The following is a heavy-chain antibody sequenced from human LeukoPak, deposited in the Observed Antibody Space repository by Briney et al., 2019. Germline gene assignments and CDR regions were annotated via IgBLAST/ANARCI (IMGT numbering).Heavy chain of an antibody. CDR1: GFTFSSYG. J-gene: IGHJ5*02. Sequence: PGGSLRLSCAASGFTFSSYGMSWVRQAPGKGLEWVSAISGSGGSTYYADSVKGRFTISRDNSKNTLYLQMNSLRAEDTAVYYCAKDRLVVAATRGGWFDPWGQGTLVTVSS. D-gene: IGHD2-15*01. V-gene: IGHV3-23*01. CDR3: AKDRLVVAATRGGWFDP. CDR2: ISGSGGST.